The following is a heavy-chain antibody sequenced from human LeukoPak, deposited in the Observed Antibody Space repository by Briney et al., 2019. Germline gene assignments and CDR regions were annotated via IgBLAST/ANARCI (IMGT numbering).Heavy chain of an antibody. J-gene: IGHJ4*02. CDR3: AKGGVSSGWYFEVFDY. D-gene: IGHD6-19*01. CDR1: GFTFSSYA. Sequence: GGSLRLSCAASGFTFSSYAMSWVRQAPGKGLEWVSAISRSGGSTYYADSVKGRFTISRDNSKNTLYLQMNSLRAEDTAVYYWAKGGVSSGWYFEVFDYWGQGTLVTVSS. CDR2: ISRSGGST. V-gene: IGHV3-23*01.